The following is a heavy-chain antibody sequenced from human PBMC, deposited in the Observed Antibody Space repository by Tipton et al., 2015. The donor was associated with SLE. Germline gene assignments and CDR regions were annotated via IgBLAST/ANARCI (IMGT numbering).Heavy chain of an antibody. CDR2: IYTSGST. V-gene: IGHV4-61*02. CDR3: ARGCGGDCLIPEYFHH. D-gene: IGHD2-21*01. Sequence: TLSLTCTVSGGSISSGSYYWSWIRQPAGKGLEWIGRIYTSGSTNYNPSLKRRVTISVDTPKNQFSLKLSSATAADTAVYYCARGCGGDCLIPEYFHHWGQGTLVTVSS. CDR1: GGSISSGSYY. J-gene: IGHJ1*01.